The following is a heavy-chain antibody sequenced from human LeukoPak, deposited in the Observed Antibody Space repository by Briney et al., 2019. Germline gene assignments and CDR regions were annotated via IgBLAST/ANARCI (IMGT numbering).Heavy chain of an antibody. CDR2: IIPIFGTA. J-gene: IGHJ6*03. Sequence: GASVKVSCKASGGTFSSYAISWVRQAPGQGLEWMGGIIPIFGTANYAQKFQGRVTITADESTSTAYMELSSLRSEDTAVYYCARDQGYYGSGSYYAYYYMDVCGKGTTVTISS. V-gene: IGHV1-69*13. CDR1: GGTFSSYA. D-gene: IGHD3-10*01. CDR3: ARDQGYYGSGSYYAYYYMDV.